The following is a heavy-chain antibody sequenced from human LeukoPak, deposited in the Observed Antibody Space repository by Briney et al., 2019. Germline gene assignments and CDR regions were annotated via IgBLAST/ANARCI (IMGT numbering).Heavy chain of an antibody. J-gene: IGHJ4*02. D-gene: IGHD6-13*01. CDR2: IYYSGST. CDR1: GGSVSSGSYY. Sequence: SETLSLTCTVSGGSVSSGSYYWSWIRQPPGKGLEWIGYIYYSGSTNYNPSLKSRVTISVDTSKNQFSLKLSSVTAADTAVYYCARTEGAVGTLHIDYWGQGTLVTVSS. CDR3: ARTEGAVGTLHIDY. V-gene: IGHV4-61*01.